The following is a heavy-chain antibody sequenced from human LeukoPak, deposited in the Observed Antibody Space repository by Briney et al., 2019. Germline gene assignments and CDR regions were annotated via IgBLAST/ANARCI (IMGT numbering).Heavy chain of an antibody. CDR1: GFTFSTYS. CDR2: ISSSSTYI. V-gene: IGHV3-21*01. CDR3: ARFALKTPPTD. J-gene: IGHJ4*02. Sequence: GSLRLSCAASGFTFSTYSMNWVRQAPGKGLEWVSSISSSSTYIYYADSVKGRFTISRDNAKNSLFLQMNSLRAEDTAVYYCARFALKTPPTDWGQGTLVTVSS.